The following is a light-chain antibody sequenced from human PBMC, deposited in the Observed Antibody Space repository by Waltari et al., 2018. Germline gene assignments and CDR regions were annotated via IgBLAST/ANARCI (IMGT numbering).Light chain of an antibody. Sequence: QSVLTQPPSVSGAPGQRVTISCTGSGSNIGAGYDVHWYQQLPGTAPKLLIYGNSNRPSGVPDRFSGSKSGTSASLAITGLQAEDEADYYCQSYDSSLSVWVFGGGTKLTVL. CDR1: GSNIGAGYD. CDR3: QSYDSSLSVWV. V-gene: IGLV1-40*01. J-gene: IGLJ3*02. CDR2: GNS.